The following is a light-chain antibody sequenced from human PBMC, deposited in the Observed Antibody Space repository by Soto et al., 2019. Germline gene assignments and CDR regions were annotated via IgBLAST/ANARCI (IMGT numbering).Light chain of an antibody. CDR3: QQRGTWPRIT. CDR2: DSS. CDR1: QSVSSY. J-gene: IGKJ5*01. Sequence: EIVLTPSPATLSLSPGERATLSCRASQSVSSYLAWYQHKSGQAPRLLIYDSSHRATGIPARFSGSGSGTDFTLTISSLDPEDFAVYYCQQRGTWPRITFGQGTRLEIK. V-gene: IGKV3-11*01.